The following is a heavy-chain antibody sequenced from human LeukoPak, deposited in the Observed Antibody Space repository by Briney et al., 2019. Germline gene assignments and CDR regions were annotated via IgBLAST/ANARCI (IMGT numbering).Heavy chain of an antibody. Sequence: PGGSLRLSCTASGFTFSDYWMTWVRQAPGKGLEWVANIKQDGSEKYCVDSVKGRFTISRDNAKNSLYLQMNSLRAEDTAVYYCARQLRARRVSLLVGYYYYYMDVWGKGTTVTVSS. CDR3: ARQLRARRVSLLVGYYYYYMDV. J-gene: IGHJ6*03. CDR2: IKQDGSEK. D-gene: IGHD6-6*01. V-gene: IGHV3-7*01. CDR1: GFTFSDYW.